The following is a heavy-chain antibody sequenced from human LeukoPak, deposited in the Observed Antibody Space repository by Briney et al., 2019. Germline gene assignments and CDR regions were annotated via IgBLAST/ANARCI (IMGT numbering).Heavy chain of an antibody. J-gene: IGHJ5*02. CDR2: IYTSGST. V-gene: IGHV4-4*09. Sequence: SETMSLTCPVAGGFISSYYWSWLRQPPGKGLEWIGYIYTSGSTNYNPSLKSRVPISVDPSQNQFSLRLSSVTPADRALYTCAGPHSRSTSCLFDPCGQRTLVTVSS. D-gene: IGHD2-2*01. CDR1: GGFISSYY. CDR3: AGPHSRSTSCLFDP.